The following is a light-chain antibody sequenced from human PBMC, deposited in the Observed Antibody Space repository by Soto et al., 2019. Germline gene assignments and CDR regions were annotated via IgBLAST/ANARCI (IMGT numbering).Light chain of an antibody. Sequence: QSVLTQPPSASGTPGQKVTISCSGSSSNIGDNYVYWHQQLPGTAPKLLIYSNNQRPSGVPDRFSGSKSGTSASLAISGLRSEDEADYYCAAWDDSLSGYVFGPGTKVTVL. CDR3: AAWDDSLSGYV. V-gene: IGLV1-47*02. CDR1: SSNIGDNY. CDR2: SNN. J-gene: IGLJ1*01.